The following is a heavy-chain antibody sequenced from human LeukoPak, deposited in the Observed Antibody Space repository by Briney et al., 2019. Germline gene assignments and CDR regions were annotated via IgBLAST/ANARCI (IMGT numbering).Heavy chain of an antibody. CDR2: IIPISGAT. D-gene: IGHD3-22*01. J-gene: IGHJ4*02. CDR3: ARRWPHSSGYYLFDY. V-gene: IGHV1-69*05. Sequence: GASVKVSCKASGGTFSSHGLSWVRQAPGQGLEWMGGIIPISGATNYAQNFQGRVTITMDESTSTAYMELSSLRADDTAVYYCARRWPHSSGYYLFDYWGQGTLVTVSS. CDR1: GGTFSSHG.